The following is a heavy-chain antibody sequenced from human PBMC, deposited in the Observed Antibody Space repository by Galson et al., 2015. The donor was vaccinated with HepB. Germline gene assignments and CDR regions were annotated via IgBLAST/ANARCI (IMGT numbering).Heavy chain of an antibody. V-gene: IGHV3-15*01. D-gene: IGHD3-22*01. J-gene: IGHJ4*02. CDR2: IKSKSDGGTT. CDR1: GFSVSKAW. Sequence: SLRLSCAASGFSVSKAWMSWVRQAPGKGLEWVARIKSKSDGGTTEYAAPVKDRFTISRDDSKNTLYLQMNSLKTEDTAVYYCTTVSTMIVVLITKGGPHDDWGQGALVTVSS. CDR3: TTVSTMIVVLITKGGPHDD.